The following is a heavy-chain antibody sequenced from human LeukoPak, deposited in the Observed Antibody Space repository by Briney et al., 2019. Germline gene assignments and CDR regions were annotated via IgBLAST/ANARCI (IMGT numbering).Heavy chain of an antibody. CDR2: INHSGST. CDR3: ARGRYGIAAAGTWVDY. CDR1: GGSFSGYY. D-gene: IGHD6-13*01. Sequence: PSETLSLTCAVYGGSFSGYYWSWIRQPPGKGLEWIGEINHSGSTNYNPSLKSRVTMSVDTSKNQFSLKLSSVTAADTAVYYCARGRYGIAAAGTWVDYWGQGTLVTVSS. V-gene: IGHV4-34*01. J-gene: IGHJ4*02.